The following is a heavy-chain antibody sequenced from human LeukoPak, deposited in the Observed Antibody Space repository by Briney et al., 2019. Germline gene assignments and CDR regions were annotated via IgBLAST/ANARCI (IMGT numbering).Heavy chain of an antibody. J-gene: IGHJ4*02. CDR1: GFTFSSYG. CDR2: ITYDGSNK. Sequence: GGSLRLSCAASGFTFSSYGMHWVRQAPGKGLEWVAVITYDGSNKYYADSVKGRFTISRDNSENTLYLQMNSLRAEDTAVYYCAKDSGSSEYYFDYWGQGTLVTVSS. V-gene: IGHV3-30*18. CDR3: AKDSGSSEYYFDY. D-gene: IGHD1-26*01.